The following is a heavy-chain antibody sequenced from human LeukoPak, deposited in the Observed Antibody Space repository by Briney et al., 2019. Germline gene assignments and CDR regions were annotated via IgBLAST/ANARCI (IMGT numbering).Heavy chain of an antibody. CDR1: GGTFSSFG. Sequence: ASVKVSCKPSGGTFSSFGVSWVRQAPGQGLEWMGGIIPIFRTTNYAQSFRGRLTITTAESTSTVYMELTSLRSDDTAVYYCARSQRAGYNVYYFDSWGQGTLVTVSS. D-gene: IGHD5-24*01. J-gene: IGHJ4*02. CDR3: ARSQRAGYNVYYFDS. CDR2: IIPIFRTT. V-gene: IGHV1-69*05.